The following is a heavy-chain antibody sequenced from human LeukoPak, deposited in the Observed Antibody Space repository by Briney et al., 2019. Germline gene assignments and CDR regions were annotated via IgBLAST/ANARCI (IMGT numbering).Heavy chain of an antibody. CDR1: GFTFSSYA. D-gene: IGHD3-3*01. J-gene: IGHJ4*02. Sequence: GRSLRLSCAASGFTFSSYAMHWVRRTPGKGLEWVAVISYDGSNKYYADSVKGRFTISRDNSKNTLYLQMNSLRAEDTAVYYCARDFPPYYDFWSGYYDYWGQGTLVTVSS. CDR3: ARDFPPYYDFWSGYYDY. CDR2: ISYDGSNK. V-gene: IGHV3-30*04.